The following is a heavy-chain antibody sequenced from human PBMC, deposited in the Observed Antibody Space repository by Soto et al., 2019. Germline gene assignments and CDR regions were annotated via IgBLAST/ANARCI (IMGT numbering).Heavy chain of an antibody. CDR2: INSDGSST. Sequence: EVQLVESGGGLVQPGGSLRLSCAASGFTFSSYWMHWVRQAPGKGLVWVSRINSDGSSTSYADSVKGRFTISRDNAKNTLYLQLNSLRVEDTAVYYCARDHVVSRNWFAPWGQGTLVTVSS. D-gene: IGHD2-21*01. CDR1: GFTFSSYW. V-gene: IGHV3-74*01. CDR3: ARDHVVSRNWFAP. J-gene: IGHJ5*02.